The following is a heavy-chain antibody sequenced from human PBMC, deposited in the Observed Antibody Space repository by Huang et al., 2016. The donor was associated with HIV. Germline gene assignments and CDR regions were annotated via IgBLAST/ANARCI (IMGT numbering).Heavy chain of an antibody. CDR1: GGSFSNHY. CDR3: ARGREIAAMDTVDDAVDI. Sequence: QVHLQQWGSGLLRPSETLSRTCAVYGGSFSNHYWSWVRRSPGKGLEWIGEINDSGQPNYIPTHTRRVTIAEDTSKNQFAMNLNSVTAGDRALYFCARGREIAAMDTVDDAVDIWAQGAKVTVCS. D-gene: IGHD2-2*01. V-gene: IGHV4-34*02. J-gene: IGHJ3*02. CDR2: INDSGQP.